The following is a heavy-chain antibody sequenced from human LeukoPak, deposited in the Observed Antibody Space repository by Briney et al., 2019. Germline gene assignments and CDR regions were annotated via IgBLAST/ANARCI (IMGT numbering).Heavy chain of an antibody. J-gene: IGHJ4*02. CDR3: ARGVARIAAAALDY. CDR2: INHSGST. Sequence: TNSLSLTVDVHGGAFSGYYWSWIHHHQGKGLEWIGEINHSGSTNYNPSLKSRVTISVDASKNQFSLKLSSVTAADTAVYYCARGVARIAAAALDYWGQGTLVTVSS. V-gene: IGHV4-34*01. D-gene: IGHD6-13*01. CDR1: GGAFSGYY.